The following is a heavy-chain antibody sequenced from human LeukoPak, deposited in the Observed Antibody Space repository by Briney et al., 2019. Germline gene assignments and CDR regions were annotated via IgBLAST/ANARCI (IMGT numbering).Heavy chain of an antibody. CDR3: VRDTGSGWDFDY. V-gene: IGHV3-43*02. D-gene: IGHD6-19*01. J-gene: IGHJ4*02. CDR1: RFTFSNAW. CDR2: VKGDGVTT. Sequence: PGGSLRLSCAASRFTFSNAWMSWVRQAPGKGLEWVSLVKGDGVTTDYANSVKGRFTVSRDNSKNSLYLQMSNLRTEDTALYYCVRDTGSGWDFDYWGQGTLVTVSS.